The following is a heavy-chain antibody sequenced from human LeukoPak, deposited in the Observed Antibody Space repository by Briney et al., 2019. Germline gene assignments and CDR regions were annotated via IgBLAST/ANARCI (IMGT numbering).Heavy chain of an antibody. Sequence: GGSLRLSCAASGFTFSSYAMHWVRQAPGKGLEWVAVISYDGSNKYYADSVKGRFTISRDNSKNTLYLQMNSLRAEDTAVYYCARDTDGDYEVQYYFDYWGQGTLVTVS. D-gene: IGHD4-17*01. J-gene: IGHJ4*02. CDR3: ARDTDGDYEVQYYFDY. V-gene: IGHV3-30-3*01. CDR1: GFTFSSYA. CDR2: ISYDGSNK.